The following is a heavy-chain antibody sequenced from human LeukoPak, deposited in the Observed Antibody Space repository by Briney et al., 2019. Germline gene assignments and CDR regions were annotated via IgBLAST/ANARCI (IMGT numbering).Heavy chain of an antibody. D-gene: IGHD2-2*02. CDR3: AKAVSCSSTSCYRSYGMDV. V-gene: IGHV3-23*01. CDR1: GFTFSSYG. J-gene: IGHJ6*02. CDR2: ISGSCGST. Sequence: GGSLRLSCAASGFTFSSYGMSWVRQAPGKGLEWVSGISGSCGSTYYADSVKGRFTISRDNSKKTLYLQMNSLRAEDTAVYYCAKAVSCSSTSCYRSYGMDVWGQGTTVTVSS.